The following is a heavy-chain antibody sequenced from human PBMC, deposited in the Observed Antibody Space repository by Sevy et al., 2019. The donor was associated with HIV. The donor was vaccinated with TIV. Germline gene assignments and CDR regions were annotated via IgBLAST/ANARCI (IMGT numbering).Heavy chain of an antibody. V-gene: IGHV1-2*06. CDR3: ARARSMVRVLTRTVYAFDI. CDR2: INPNSGGT. D-gene: IGHD3-10*01. J-gene: IGHJ3*02. CDR1: GYTFTGYY. Sequence: ATVKVSCKASGYTFTGYYMHWVRQAPGQGLEWMGRINPNSGGTNYAQKFQGRVTMTKDTSISTAYMEVSRLRSDDTAVYICARARSMVRVLTRTVYAFDIWGQGTMVTVSS.